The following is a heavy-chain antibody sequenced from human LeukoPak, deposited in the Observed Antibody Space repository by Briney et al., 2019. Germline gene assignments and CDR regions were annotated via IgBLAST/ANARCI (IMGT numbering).Heavy chain of an antibody. CDR2: ISSSSSYI. J-gene: IGHJ4*02. CDR3: ARDEGDYDFWSGLYYFDY. D-gene: IGHD3-3*01. V-gene: IGHV3-21*01. Sequence: GGSLRLSCAASGFTFSSYSMNWVRQAPGKGLEWVSSISSSSSYIYYADSVKGRFTISRDNAKNSLYLQMNSLRAEDTAVYYCARDEGDYDFWSGLYYFDYWGQGTLVTVSS. CDR1: GFTFSSYS.